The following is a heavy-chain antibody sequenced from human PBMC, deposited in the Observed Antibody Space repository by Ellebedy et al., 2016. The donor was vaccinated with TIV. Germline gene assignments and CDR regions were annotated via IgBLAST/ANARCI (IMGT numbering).Heavy chain of an antibody. V-gene: IGHV4-31*03. CDR2: MSSSGRA. D-gene: IGHD4/OR15-4a*01. Sequence: MPSETLSLTCTVAGDSIYSADYYWNWIRQHPEKGLEWIGYMSSSGRANQNPSLKGRVTISVDTSKRQFPLKLNSVPAADTAVYYCTRIPTLDYRFRFFDYWGQGILVTVSS. J-gene: IGHJ4*02. CDR1: GDSIYSADYY. CDR3: TRIPTLDYRFRFFDY.